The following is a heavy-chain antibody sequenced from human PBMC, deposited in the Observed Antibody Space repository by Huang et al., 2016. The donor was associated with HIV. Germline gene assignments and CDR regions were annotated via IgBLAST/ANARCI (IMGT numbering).Heavy chain of an antibody. Sequence: QVQLVQSGAEVKKPGSSVKVSCKASGGSFRNFAIGGVRQAPGQGLEWMGGIIPTHGTANYAQKSQGRVTIIADESTSTAYMELSSLRSEDTAVYYCATVDYYDTSGPQRGYFDNWGQGTLVTVSS. CDR1: GGSFRNFA. CDR3: ATVDYYDTSGPQRGYFDN. V-gene: IGHV1-69*01. J-gene: IGHJ4*02. CDR2: IIPTHGTA. D-gene: IGHD3-22*01.